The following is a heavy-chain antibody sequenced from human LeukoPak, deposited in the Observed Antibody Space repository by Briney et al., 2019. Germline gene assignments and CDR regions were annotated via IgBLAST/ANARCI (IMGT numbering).Heavy chain of an antibody. CDR3: AKRTAVAGPYFDY. J-gene: IGHJ4*02. CDR1: GFTFSSYA. CDR2: SSGSGGST. D-gene: IGHD6-19*01. Sequence: GGSLRLSCAASGFTFSSYAMSWVRQAPGKGLEWVSASSGSGGSTYYAHSVKGRFTISRDNSKNTLYLQMSSLRAEDTAVYYCAKRTAVAGPYFDYWGQGTLVTVSS. V-gene: IGHV3-23*01.